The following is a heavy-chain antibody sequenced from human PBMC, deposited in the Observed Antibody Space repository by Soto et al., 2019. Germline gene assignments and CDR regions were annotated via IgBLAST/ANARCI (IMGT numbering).Heavy chain of an antibody. CDR3: TTDAYCGGDCYSST. Sequence: PGGSLRLSCAASGFTFSNAWMSWVRQAPGKGLEWVGRIKSKTDGGTTDYAAPVKGRFTISRDDSKNTLYLQMNSLKTEDTAVYYSTTDAYCGGDCYSSTWGQGTLVTVSS. CDR2: IKSKTDGGTT. J-gene: IGHJ5*02. CDR1: GFTFSNAW. V-gene: IGHV3-15*01. D-gene: IGHD2-21*01.